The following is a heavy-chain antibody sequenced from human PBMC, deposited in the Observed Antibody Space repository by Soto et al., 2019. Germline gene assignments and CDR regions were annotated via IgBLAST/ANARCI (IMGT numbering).Heavy chain of an antibody. CDR3: AKERVARGVTDY. CDR1: GFTFSGYG. CDR2: ISYDGSSK. V-gene: IGHV3-30*18. Sequence: QVPLVESGGGVVQPGRSLRLACAASGFTFSGYGMHWVRQAPGKGLEWVAVISYDGSSKFYAESVRGRFTISRDNSNNMLYLEMNSLRAEDTALYYCAKERVARGVTDYWGQGTLVTVSS. J-gene: IGHJ4*02. D-gene: IGHD3-10*01.